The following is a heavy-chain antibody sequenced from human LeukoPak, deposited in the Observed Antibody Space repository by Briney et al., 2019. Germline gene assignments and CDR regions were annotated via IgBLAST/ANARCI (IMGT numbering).Heavy chain of an antibody. J-gene: IGHJ6*02. CDR3: AKSRGYYGSGSYPNYYYGMDV. V-gene: IGHV3-30*18. D-gene: IGHD3-10*01. CDR1: GFTFSSYG. CDR2: ISYDGSNK. Sequence: GGSLRLSCAASGFTFSSYGMHWVRQAPGKGLEWVAVISYDGSNKYYADSVKGRFTISRDNSKNTLYLQMNSLRAEDTAVYYCAKSRGYYGSGSYPNYYYGMDVWGQGTTVTVSS.